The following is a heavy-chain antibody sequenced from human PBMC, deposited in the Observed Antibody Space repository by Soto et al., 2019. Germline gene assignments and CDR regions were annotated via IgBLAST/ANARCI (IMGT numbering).Heavy chain of an antibody. V-gene: IGHV1-18*01. CDR3: ARVPDVSSGYSSGAEYFQH. Sequence: ASVKVSCKASGYTFTSYGISWVRQTPGQGLEWMGWISAYNGNTNYAQKLQGRVTMTTDTSTSTAYMELRSLRSDDTAVYYCARVPDVSSGYSSGAEYFQHWGQGTLVTVSS. J-gene: IGHJ1*01. D-gene: IGHD3-22*01. CDR2: ISAYNGNT. CDR1: GYTFTSYG.